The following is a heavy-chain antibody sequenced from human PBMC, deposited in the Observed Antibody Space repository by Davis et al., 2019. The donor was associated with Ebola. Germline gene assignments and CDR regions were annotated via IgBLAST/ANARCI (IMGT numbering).Heavy chain of an antibody. CDR3: ARGPYPYSSSWGYYYYYGMDV. CDR1: GGTFSSYA. D-gene: IGHD6-6*01. CDR2: IIPILGIA. Sequence: SVKVSCKASGGTFSSYAISWVRQAPGQGLEWMGRIIPILGIANYAQKFQGRVTMTRDTSTSTVYMELSSLRSEDTAVYYCARGPYPYSSSWGYYYYYGMDVWGQVTTVTVSS. V-gene: IGHV1-69*04. J-gene: IGHJ6*02.